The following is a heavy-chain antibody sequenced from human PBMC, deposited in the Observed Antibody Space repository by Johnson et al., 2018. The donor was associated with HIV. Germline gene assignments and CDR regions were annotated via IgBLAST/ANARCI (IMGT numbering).Heavy chain of an antibody. D-gene: IGHD6-19*01. Sequence: VQLVESGGGVVQPGRSLRLSCAASGFTFSTYAMHWVRQAPGKGLVWVADISEDGSGKFYVDSVKGRFTISRDNAKNSLYLQMNSLRAEDTAMYYCAKVGSGGSGWYDGAVDIWGQGTMVTVSS. CDR2: ISEDGSGK. CDR3: AKVGSGGSGWYDGAVDI. J-gene: IGHJ3*02. V-gene: IGHV3-7*03. CDR1: GFTFSTYA.